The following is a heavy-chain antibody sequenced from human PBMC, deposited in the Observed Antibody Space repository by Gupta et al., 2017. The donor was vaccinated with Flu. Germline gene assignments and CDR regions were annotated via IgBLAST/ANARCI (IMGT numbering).Heavy chain of an antibody. J-gene: IGHJ6*03. D-gene: IGHD1-7*01. Sequence: GGSLRLSCAASGFTVSSNYMSWVRQAPGKGLEWVSVIYSGGSTYYADSVKGRFTISRDNSKNTLYLQMNSLRAEDTAVYYCARDMENWNYSSIGDLYYYYYMDVWGKGTTVTVSS. CDR2: IYSGGST. V-gene: IGHV3-53*01. CDR3: ARDMENWNYSSIGDLYYYYYMDV. CDR1: GFTVSSNY.